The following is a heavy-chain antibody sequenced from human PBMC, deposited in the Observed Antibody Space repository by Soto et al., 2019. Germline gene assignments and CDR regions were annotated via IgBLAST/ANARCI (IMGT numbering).Heavy chain of an antibody. CDR1: GFTVTINY. CDR2: IYSGGTI. CDR3: HGYGY. D-gene: IGHD5-12*01. Sequence: EVQVVESGGGLIQPGGSLRLSCAVSGFTVTINYMSWVRQAPGKGLEWVSVIYSGGTIYYADSVKGRFTISRDTSKNTLYLQMNSLGGEDTAVYYCHGYGYGGQGTLVTVSS. J-gene: IGHJ4*02. V-gene: IGHV3-53*01.